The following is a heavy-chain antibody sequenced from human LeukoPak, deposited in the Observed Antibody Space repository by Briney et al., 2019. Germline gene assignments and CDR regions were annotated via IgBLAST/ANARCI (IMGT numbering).Heavy chain of an antibody. V-gene: IGHV6-1*01. CDR1: GDSVSSNSSA. Sequence: SQTLSLTCAISGDSVSSNSSAWNWIRQSPSRGLEWLGRTYYRSKWYNDYAVSVKSRITINPDTSKNQFSLQLNSVTPEDTAVYYCARVARTIFGVGMDVWGKGTTVTVSS. J-gene: IGHJ6*04. CDR2: TYYRSKWYN. CDR3: ARVARTIFGVGMDV. D-gene: IGHD3-3*01.